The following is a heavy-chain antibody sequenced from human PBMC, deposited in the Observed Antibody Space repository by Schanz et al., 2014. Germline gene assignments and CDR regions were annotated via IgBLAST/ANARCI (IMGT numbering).Heavy chain of an antibody. D-gene: IGHD3-10*01. Sequence: EVQLVESGGGLAQPGGSLRLSCTASGFTFSDYYMSWIRQAPGKGLEWVSALTGSGTTTYYADSVKGRFTISRDNSKNTLDLQMNSLRAEDTAVYYCAREGERKGMLPYYFDSWGQGTLVTVSS. CDR3: AREGERKGMLPYYFDS. J-gene: IGHJ4*02. CDR1: GFTFSDYY. CDR2: LTGSGTTT. V-gene: IGHV3-23*04.